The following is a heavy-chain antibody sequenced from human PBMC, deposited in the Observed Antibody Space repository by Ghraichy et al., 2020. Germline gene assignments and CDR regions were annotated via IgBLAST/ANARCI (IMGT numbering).Heavy chain of an antibody. Sequence: SETLSLTCAVYGGSFSGYYWSWIRQPPGKGLEWIGEINHSGSTNYNPSLKSRVTISVDTSKNQFSLKLSSVTAADTAVYYCARGPQLLWFGTTNPRRNWFDPWGQGTLVTVSS. CDR1: GGSFSGYY. J-gene: IGHJ5*02. D-gene: IGHD3-10*01. V-gene: IGHV4-34*01. CDR2: INHSGST. CDR3: ARGPQLLWFGTTNPRRNWFDP.